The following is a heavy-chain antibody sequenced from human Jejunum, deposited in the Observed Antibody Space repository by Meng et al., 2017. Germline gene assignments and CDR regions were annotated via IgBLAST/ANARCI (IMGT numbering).Heavy chain of an antibody. D-gene: IGHD2/OR15-2a*01. V-gene: IGHV4-39*01. Sequence: QVQLQESGPGLAKPSETLSLTCTVSGGSTISSGYYWGWIRQPPGKGLEWMGSIYYSGSTYYNSPLKSRVTIFVDTSKNQFSLKLRSVTAADTAIYYCARHFLTMSKDYFDYWGQGTLVTVSS. CDR1: GGSTISSGYY. J-gene: IGHJ4*02. CDR3: ARHFLTMSKDYFDY. CDR2: IYYSGST.